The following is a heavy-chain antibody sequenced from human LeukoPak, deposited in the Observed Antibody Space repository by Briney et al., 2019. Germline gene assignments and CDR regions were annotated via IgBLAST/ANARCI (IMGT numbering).Heavy chain of an antibody. J-gene: IGHJ4*02. CDR3: ATRSIAARPKLFDY. CDR1: GGSISSGGYS. CDR2: IYHSGST. D-gene: IGHD6-6*01. Sequence: SETLSLTCAVSGGSISSGGYSWTWIRQPPGKGLEWIGYIYHSGSTYYNPSLKSRVTISVDRSKNQFSLKLSSVTAADTAVYYCATRSIAARPKLFDYWGQGTLVTVSS. V-gene: IGHV4-30-2*01.